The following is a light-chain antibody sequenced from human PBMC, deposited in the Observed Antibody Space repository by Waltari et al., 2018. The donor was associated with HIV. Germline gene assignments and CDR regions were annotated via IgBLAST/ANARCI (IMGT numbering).Light chain of an antibody. CDR3: QQYYTHPLT. J-gene: IGKJ3*01. V-gene: IGKV1-8*01. CDR1: RFISSY. CDR2: AAS. Sequence: AIRMTQSPSSFSASTGDTVTITCRASRFISSYLAWYQQKPGKAPKVLIYAASTLHTGVSSRFSGSGSGTDFTLTISSLQSEDFASYYCQQYYTHPLTFGPGTTVDIK.